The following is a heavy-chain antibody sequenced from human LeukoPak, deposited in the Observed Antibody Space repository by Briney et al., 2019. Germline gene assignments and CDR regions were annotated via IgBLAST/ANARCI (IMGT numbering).Heavy chain of an antibody. CDR2: ISSSGSTV. J-gene: IGHJ6*03. D-gene: IGHD7-27*01. CDR1: GFTFSDYY. Sequence: GGSLRLSCAASGFTFSDYYMSWIRQAPGKGLEWVSYISSSGSTVYYADSVKGRFTISRDNAKNSLYLQMNSLRAEDTAVYYCARNGLGYYYYYMDVWGKGTTVTVSS. CDR3: ARNGLGYYYYYMDV. V-gene: IGHV3-11*04.